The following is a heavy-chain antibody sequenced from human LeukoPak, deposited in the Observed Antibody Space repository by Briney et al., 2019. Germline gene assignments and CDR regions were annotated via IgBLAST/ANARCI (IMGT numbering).Heavy chain of an antibody. CDR2: IYPGDSDT. D-gene: IGHD2-15*01. Sequence: GESLKISCKGSGYSFTSYWIGWVRQMPGKGLEWMGIIYPGDSDTRYSPSFQGQVTISADKSISTAYLQWSSLKASDTAMYYCARHGGDKLVVGNWIDPWGQGTPVTVSS. J-gene: IGHJ5*02. CDR3: ARHGGDKLVVGNWIDP. CDR1: GYSFTSYW. V-gene: IGHV5-51*01.